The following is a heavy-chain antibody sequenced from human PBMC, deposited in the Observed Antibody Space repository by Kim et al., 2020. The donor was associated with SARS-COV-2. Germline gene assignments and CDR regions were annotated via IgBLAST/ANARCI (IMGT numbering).Heavy chain of an antibody. J-gene: IGHJ2*01. D-gene: IGHD2-21*01. CDR2: ISWSSGSI. V-gene: IGHV3-9*01. Sequence: GGSLRLSCAASGFTFDDYAMHWVRQAPGKGLEWVSGISWSSGSIGYADSVKGRFTISRDNAKNSLYLQMNSLRAEDTALYYCAKDVGVVVISHDWYFDLCGRDSLLTVSS. CDR3: AKDVGVVVISHDWYFDL. CDR1: GFTFDDYA.